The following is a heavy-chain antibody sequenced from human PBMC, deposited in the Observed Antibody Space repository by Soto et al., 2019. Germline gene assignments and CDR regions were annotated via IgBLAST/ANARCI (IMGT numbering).Heavy chain of an antibody. CDR2: INGDGSST. CDR3: LSSSSKRHYFGY. V-gene: IGHV3-74*01. CDR1: GFTFSPRW. Sequence: GGSLRLSCAASGFTFSPRWIHWVRQAPGKGLVWVSRINGDGSSTNYADSVKGRFTISRDNAKNTVYLQMNSLRAEDTAVYYCLSSSSKRHYFGYWGQGTLVTVSS. D-gene: IGHD6-13*01. J-gene: IGHJ4*02.